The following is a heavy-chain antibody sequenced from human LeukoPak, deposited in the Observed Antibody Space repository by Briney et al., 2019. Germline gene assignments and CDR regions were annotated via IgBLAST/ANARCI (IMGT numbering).Heavy chain of an antibody. J-gene: IGHJ5*02. CDR3: AREGAERLFVSNWFDP. CDR2: IWYDGSYK. D-gene: IGHD3-3*01. CDR1: GFTFSTYA. V-gene: IGHV3-33*08. Sequence: GGSLRLSCAASGFTFSTYAIHWVRQAPGKGLEWVAVIWYDGSYKYYADSVKGRFIITRDNSKNTLYLQMNSLRAEDTAVYYCAREGAERLFVSNWFDPWGQGTLVTVSS.